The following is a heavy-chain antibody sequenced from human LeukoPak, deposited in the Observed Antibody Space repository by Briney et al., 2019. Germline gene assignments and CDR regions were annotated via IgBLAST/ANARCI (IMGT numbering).Heavy chain of an antibody. J-gene: IGHJ5*02. CDR3: ARTAGVWFDP. V-gene: IGHV4-59*11. CDR1: GGSISSHY. Sequence: SETLSLTCTVSGGSISSHYWSWIRQPPGKGLEWIGYIYYSGGTNYNPSLKSRVTISVDTSKNQFSLKLSSVTAADTAVYYCARTAGVWFDPWGQGTLVTVSS. D-gene: IGHD3-10*01. CDR2: IYYSGGT.